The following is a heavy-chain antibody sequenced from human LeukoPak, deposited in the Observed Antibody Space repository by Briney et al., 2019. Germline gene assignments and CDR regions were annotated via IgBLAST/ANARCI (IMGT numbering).Heavy chain of an antibody. J-gene: IGHJ3*02. CDR2: IYHSGST. Sequence: PSETLSLTCAVSGGSISSSNWWSWVRQPPGKGLEWMGEIYHSGSTNYNPSLKSRVTVSVDKSKNQFSLKLSSVTAADTAVYYCARMGYCSSTSCYYGAFDIWGQGTMVTVSS. V-gene: IGHV4-4*02. D-gene: IGHD2-2*01. CDR3: ARMGYCSSTSCYYGAFDI. CDR1: GGSISSSNW.